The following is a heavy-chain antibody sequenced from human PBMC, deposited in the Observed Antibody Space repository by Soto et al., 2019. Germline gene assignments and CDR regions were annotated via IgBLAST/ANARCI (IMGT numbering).Heavy chain of an antibody. CDR3: ARDSQYAFDM. CDR2: ISSYNTGT. V-gene: IGHV3-48*02. CDR1: GFTLSSYN. J-gene: IGHJ3*02. Sequence: GGSLRLSCAASGFTLSSYNINWGRQAPGKGLGWVSYISSYNTGTYYADSVKGRFTISRDNAKNSLYLQMNSLRDEDTAVYYCARDSQYAFDMWGQGTMVTVSS.